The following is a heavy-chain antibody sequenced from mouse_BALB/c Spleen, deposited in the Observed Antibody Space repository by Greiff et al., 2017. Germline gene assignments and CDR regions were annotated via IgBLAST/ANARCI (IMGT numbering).Heavy chain of an antibody. V-gene: IGHV3-2*02. CDR2: ISYSGST. CDR3: AGMINYFDD. CDR1: GYSITSDYA. D-gene: IGHD2-4*01. J-gene: IGHJ2*01. Sequence: EVKLQESGPGLVKPSQSLSLTCTVTGYSITSDYAWNWIRQFPGNKLEWMGYISYSGSTSYNPSLKSRISITRDTSKNQFFLQLNSVTTEDTATYYCAGMINYFDDWGQGTTLTVSS.